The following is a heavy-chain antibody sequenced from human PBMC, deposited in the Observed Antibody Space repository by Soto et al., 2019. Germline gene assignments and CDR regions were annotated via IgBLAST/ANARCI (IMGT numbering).Heavy chain of an antibody. CDR2: IYWDDDK. Sequence: QITLKESGPTLVKPTQTLTLTRTFSGFSLSTSRVGVGWIRQPPGKALEWLALIYWDDDKRYSPSLKTRLTIXXDXSXXQVVLTMTNMDPVDTATYYCAHYRIFGDYMYYFDSWGQGTLVTVSS. J-gene: IGHJ4*02. CDR1: GFSLSTSRVG. CDR3: AHYRIFGDYMYYFDS. V-gene: IGHV2-5*02. D-gene: IGHD4-17*01.